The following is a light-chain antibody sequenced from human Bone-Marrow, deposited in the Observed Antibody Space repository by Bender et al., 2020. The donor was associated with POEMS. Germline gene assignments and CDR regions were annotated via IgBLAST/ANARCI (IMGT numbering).Light chain of an antibody. CDR1: NSNIGRNY. J-gene: IGLJ3*02. Sequence: QSVLTQSPSASGTPGQRVTISCSGSNSNIGRNYVYWYLQLPGTAPKLLISRNNQRPSGVPDRFSGSKSATSASLAISGLRSDDEADYYCASWDDSRNGWVFGGGTKLTVL. V-gene: IGLV1-47*01. CDR2: RNN. CDR3: ASWDDSRNGWV.